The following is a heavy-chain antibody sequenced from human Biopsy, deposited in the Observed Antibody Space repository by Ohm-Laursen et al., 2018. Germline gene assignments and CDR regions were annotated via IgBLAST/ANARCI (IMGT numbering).Heavy chain of an antibody. CDR3: VRGGSGSFPFDY. J-gene: IGHJ4*02. CDR1: GGSINSYY. D-gene: IGHD3-10*01. CDR2: LFTSGTT. V-gene: IGHV4-4*07. Sequence: PSDTLSLTWTVSGGSINSYYWSWMRQPAGKGLEWIGRLFTSGTTNYSPSLNNRVTMSVDTSKNRFSLRLTSVTAADTAVYYCVRGGSGSFPFDYWGPGTLVTVSS.